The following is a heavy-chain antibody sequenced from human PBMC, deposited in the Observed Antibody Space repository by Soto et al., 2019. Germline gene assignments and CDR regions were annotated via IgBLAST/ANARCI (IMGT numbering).Heavy chain of an antibody. CDR1: GFTFSSYG. J-gene: IGHJ6*02. V-gene: IGHV3-33*01. D-gene: IGHD4-17*01. Sequence: QVQLVESGGGVVQPGRSLRLSCAASGFTFSSYGMHWVRQAPGKGLEWVAVIWYDGSNKYYADSVKGRFTISRDNSKNTLYLQMNGLRAEDTAVYYCARFRYTVTTQDYYYGMDVWGQGTTVTVSS. CDR3: ARFRYTVTTQDYYYGMDV. CDR2: IWYDGSNK.